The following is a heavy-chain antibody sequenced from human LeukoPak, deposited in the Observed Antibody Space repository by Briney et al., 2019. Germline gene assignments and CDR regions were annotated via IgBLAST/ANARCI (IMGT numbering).Heavy chain of an antibody. CDR1: GLAFRDFP. Sequence: GSLRLSCPVYGLAFRDFPMSWVRPAPGKGRGWVGFIRSKAYGGTTEYAASVKGRFTISRDDSKSIAYLQMNSLKTEDTAVYYCAREPDYWGQGTLVTVSS. CDR2: IRSKAYGGTT. CDR3: AREPDY. J-gene: IGHJ4*02. V-gene: IGHV3-49*04.